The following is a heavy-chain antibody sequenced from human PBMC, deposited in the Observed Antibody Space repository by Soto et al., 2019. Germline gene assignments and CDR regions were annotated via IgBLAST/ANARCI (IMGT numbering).Heavy chain of an antibody. Sequence: QVQLQESGPGLVKPSQTPSLTCTVSGGSISSGGYYWSWIRQHPGKGLEWIGYIYYSGSTYYNPSLQSRVTXXVXTXXNQFSLKLSSVTAADTAVYYCARDRKNPYYYGMDVWGQGTTVTVSS. CDR2: IYYSGST. CDR1: GGSISSGGYY. J-gene: IGHJ6*02. V-gene: IGHV4-31*03. CDR3: ARDRKNPYYYGMDV.